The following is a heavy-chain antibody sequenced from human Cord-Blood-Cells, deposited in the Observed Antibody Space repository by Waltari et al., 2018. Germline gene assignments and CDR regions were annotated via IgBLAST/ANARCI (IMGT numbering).Heavy chain of an antibody. CDR2: IYHSGST. Sequence: QVQLQESGPGLVKPSETLSLTCTVSGYSISSGYYWGWIRQPPGKGLEWIGSIYHSGSTYYNPSLKERVTISVDTSKNQFSLKLSSVTAADTAVYYCARDLHCSSTSCYTDDAFDIWGQGTMVTVSS. D-gene: IGHD2-2*02. V-gene: IGHV4-38-2*02. CDR1: GYSISSGYY. CDR3: ARDLHCSSTSCYTDDAFDI. J-gene: IGHJ3*02.